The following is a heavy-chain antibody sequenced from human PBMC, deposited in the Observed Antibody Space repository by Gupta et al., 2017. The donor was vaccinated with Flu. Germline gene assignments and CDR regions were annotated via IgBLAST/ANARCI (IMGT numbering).Heavy chain of an antibody. CDR3: ARESGWPHFDS. D-gene: IGHD6-19*01. CDR2: IFISGFT. CDR1: GGSITSNH. Sequence: QVQLRESGPGLVKPSQTLSLTCTVSGGSITSNHWSWIRQPAGKGLEWIGRIFISGFTNYKPSLKSRVTMSIDAAKSQFSLKLNYVNAADTAVYYGARESGWPHFDSWGQGTLVTVSS. V-gene: IGHV4-4*07. J-gene: IGHJ4*02.